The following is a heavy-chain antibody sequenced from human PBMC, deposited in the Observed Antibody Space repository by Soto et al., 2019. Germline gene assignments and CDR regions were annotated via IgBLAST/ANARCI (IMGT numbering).Heavy chain of an antibody. D-gene: IGHD2-15*01. CDR2: IYYSGST. J-gene: IGHJ6*03. Sequence: SETLSLTCTVSGGSISSGDYYWSWLRQPPGKGLEWFGYIYYSGSTYYNPSLKSRVTISVDTSKNQFSLKLSSVTAADTAVYYCARLNVVVVAATGLDYYYYMDVWGKGTTVTVSS. CDR1: GGSISSGDYY. V-gene: IGHV4-30-4*01. CDR3: ARLNVVVVAATGLDYYYYMDV.